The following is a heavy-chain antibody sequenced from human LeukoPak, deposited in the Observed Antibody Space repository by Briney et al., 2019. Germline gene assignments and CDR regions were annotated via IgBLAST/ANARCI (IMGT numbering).Heavy chain of an antibody. CDR2: ITGGSDYI. CDR1: GFTFSRYS. D-gene: IGHD3-10*01. J-gene: IGHJ4*02. V-gene: IGHV3-21*01. CDR3: AKFKGHYGNSEYYFDY. Sequence: GGSLRLSCAASGFTFSRYSVNWVRQAPGKGLEWVSCITGGSDYIFYADSVRGRFTISRDNAKNSLYLQMNSLRAEDTAVYYCAKFKGHYGNSEYYFDYWGQGTLVTVSS.